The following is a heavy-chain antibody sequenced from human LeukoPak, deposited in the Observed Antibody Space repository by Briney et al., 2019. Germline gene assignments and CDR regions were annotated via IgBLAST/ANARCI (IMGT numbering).Heavy chain of an antibody. CDR1: GFTFSSYG. Sequence: PGGSLRLSCAASGFTFSSYGMHWVRQAPGKGLGWVAVISYDGSNKYYADSVKGRFTISRDNSKNTLYLQMNSLRAEDTAVYYCAKNRDRGVPTYYYDSSGSSHFDLWGRGTLVTVSS. CDR2: ISYDGSNK. V-gene: IGHV3-30*18. CDR3: AKNRDRGVPTYYYDSSGSSHFDL. J-gene: IGHJ2*01. D-gene: IGHD3-22*01.